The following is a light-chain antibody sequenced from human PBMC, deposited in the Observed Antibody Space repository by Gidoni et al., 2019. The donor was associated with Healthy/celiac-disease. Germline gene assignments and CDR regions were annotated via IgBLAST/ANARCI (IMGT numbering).Light chain of an antibody. CDR2: RKN. J-gene: IGLJ1*01. CDR1: SSNIGSNY. Sequence: QSVLTQPPSASATPGQRVTISCSGSSSNIGSNYVYWYQQLPGTAPKLLIYRKNQRPSGVPDRFSGSKSGTSASLAISGLRSEDEADYYCAAWDDSLSGYVFGTGTKVTVL. CDR3: AAWDDSLSGYV. V-gene: IGLV1-47*01.